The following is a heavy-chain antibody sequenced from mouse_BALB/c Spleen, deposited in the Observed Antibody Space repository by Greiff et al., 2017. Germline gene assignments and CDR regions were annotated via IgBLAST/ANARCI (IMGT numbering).Heavy chain of an antibody. CDR3: ARSRGYYGEVDY. D-gene: IGHD1-1*01. CDR2: ISSGSSTI. J-gene: IGHJ4*01. V-gene: IGHV5-17*02. CDR1: GFTFSSFG. Sequence: EVMLVESGGGLVQPGGSRKLSCAASGFTFSSFGMHWVRQAPEKGLEWVAYISSGSSTIYYADTVKGRFTISRDNPKNTLFLQMTSLRSEDTAMYYCARSRGYYGEVDYWGQGTSVTVSS.